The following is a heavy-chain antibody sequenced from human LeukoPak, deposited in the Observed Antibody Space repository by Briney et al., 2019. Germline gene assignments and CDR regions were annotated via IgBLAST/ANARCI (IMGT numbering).Heavy chain of an antibody. V-gene: IGHV3-21*01. J-gene: IGHJ3*02. CDR1: GFTVSSNY. Sequence: KAGGSLRLSCAASGFTVSSNYMNWVRQAPGKGLEWVSSISSSSSYIYYADSVKGRFTISRDNAKNSLYLQMNSLRAEDTAVYYCARDNTASGYHDAFDIWGQGTMVTVSS. CDR3: ARDNTASGYHDAFDI. CDR2: ISSSSSYI. D-gene: IGHD3-22*01.